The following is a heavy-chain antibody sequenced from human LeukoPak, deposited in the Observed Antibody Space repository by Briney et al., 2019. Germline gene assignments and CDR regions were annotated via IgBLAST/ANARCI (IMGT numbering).Heavy chain of an antibody. CDR1: GGSFSSGSYS. J-gene: IGHJ3*02. CDR3: ARYSDGNIHGAFDI. Sequence: SETLSLTCTVSGGSFSSGSYSWSWIRQPPGKGLEWIGYIYHGGSTYYSPSLKGRVTISLDMSTNQFSLNLYSVAAADTDVYYCARYSDGNIHGAFDIWGQGTMVTVSS. V-gene: IGHV4-30-2*01. D-gene: IGHD3-16*01. CDR2: IYHGGST.